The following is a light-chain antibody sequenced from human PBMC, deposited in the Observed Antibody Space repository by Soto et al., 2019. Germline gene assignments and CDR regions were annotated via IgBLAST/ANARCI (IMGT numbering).Light chain of an antibody. CDR3: QQYDNYPWT. J-gene: IGKJ1*01. Sequence: IQMPQSPSTLSASVGDSVTITCRASQSISGWLAWYQQKPGTAPKLLIYDASSLESGVPSRFSGSGSGTEFTLTVSSLQPDEFATYYCQQYDNYPWTFGQGTKVDIK. CDR1: QSISGW. CDR2: DAS. V-gene: IGKV1-5*01.